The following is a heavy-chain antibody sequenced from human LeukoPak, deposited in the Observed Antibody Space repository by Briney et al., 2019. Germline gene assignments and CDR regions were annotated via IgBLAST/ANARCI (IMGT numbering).Heavy chain of an antibody. Sequence: PGGSLRLSCAVAGFTVNNNYMTWVRQTPGKGLEWVSIIYSDGSTYYADSVKGRFTISRDNPKNSLNLQMNSLRAEDAAVYYCAREVKAVPGDESFDYWGQGTLVTVSS. CDR1: GFTVNNNY. J-gene: IGHJ4*02. V-gene: IGHV3-53*01. CDR2: IYSDGST. CDR3: AREVKAVPGDESFDY. D-gene: IGHD6-19*01.